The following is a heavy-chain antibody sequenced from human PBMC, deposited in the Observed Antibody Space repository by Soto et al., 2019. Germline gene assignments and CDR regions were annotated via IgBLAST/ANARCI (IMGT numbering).Heavy chain of an antibody. Sequence: SSETLSLTCAVYGGSFSGYYWSWIRQPPGKGLEWIGEINHSGSTNYNPSLKSRVTISVDTSKNQFSLKLSSVTAADTAVYYCARVATMIVTDYWGQGTLVTVSS. CDR1: GGSFSGYY. J-gene: IGHJ4*02. V-gene: IGHV4-34*01. D-gene: IGHD3-22*01. CDR3: ARVATMIVTDY. CDR2: INHSGST.